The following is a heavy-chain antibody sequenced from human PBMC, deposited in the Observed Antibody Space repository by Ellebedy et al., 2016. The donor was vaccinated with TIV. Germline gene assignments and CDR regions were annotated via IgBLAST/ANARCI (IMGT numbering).Heavy chain of an antibody. V-gene: IGHV5-51*01. J-gene: IGHJ6*02. D-gene: IGHD3-9*01. CDR1: GYKFTSYW. CDR3: ARFTRRYETGRPQNQVGKTYHHFYGMDV. Sequence: GESLKISCKGSGYKFTSYWIAWVRQMPGKGLECMGIIYPGDSDTRYSPSFQGQVTISVDKSIDTAYLQWSSLKASDTDIYYCARFTRRYETGRPQNQVGKTYHHFYGMDVWGQGTTVIVS. CDR2: IYPGDSDT.